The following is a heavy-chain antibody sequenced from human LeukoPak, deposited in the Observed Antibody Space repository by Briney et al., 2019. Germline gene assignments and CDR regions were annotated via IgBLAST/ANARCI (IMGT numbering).Heavy chain of an antibody. CDR1: GGSISSYY. J-gene: IGHJ3*02. V-gene: IGHV4-59*01. CDR3: ARAPIPRGYSYGYLSAFDI. Sequence: SETLSLTCAVSGGSISSYYWSWIRQPPRKGLEWIGYIYYSGSTNYNPSLKSRVTISVDTSKNQFSLKLSSVTAADTAVYYCARAPIPRGYSYGYLSAFDIWGQGTMVTVSS. CDR2: IYYSGST. D-gene: IGHD5-18*01.